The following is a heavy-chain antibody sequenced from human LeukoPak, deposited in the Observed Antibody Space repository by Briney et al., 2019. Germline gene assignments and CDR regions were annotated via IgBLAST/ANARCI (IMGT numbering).Heavy chain of an antibody. V-gene: IGHV1-3*03. CDR2: INAGNGNT. D-gene: IGHD4-23*01. Sequence: ASVKVSCKASGYTFTSYAMHWVRQAPGQRLEWMGWINAGNGNTKYSQEFQGRVTITRDTSASTAYMELSSLRSEDMAVYYCAGDGLRWSPFDYWGQGTLVTVSS. J-gene: IGHJ4*02. CDR1: GYTFTSYA. CDR3: AGDGLRWSPFDY.